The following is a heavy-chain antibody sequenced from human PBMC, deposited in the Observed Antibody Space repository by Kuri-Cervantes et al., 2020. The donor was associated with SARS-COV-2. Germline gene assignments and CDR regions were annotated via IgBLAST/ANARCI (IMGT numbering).Heavy chain of an antibody. CDR3: ARDGSRYSTSSFNYYYYMDV. CDR1: GFTFSRYS. J-gene: IGHJ6*03. D-gene: IGHD6-6*01. CDR2: ISSSSNYI. Sequence: GESLKISCVASGFTFSRYSMNWVRQAPGKGLEWVSFISSSSNYIYYADSLKGRFTISRDNAKNSLYLQMNSPRAEDTAVYYCARDGSRYSTSSFNYYYYMDVWGKRTTVTVSS. V-gene: IGHV3-21*01.